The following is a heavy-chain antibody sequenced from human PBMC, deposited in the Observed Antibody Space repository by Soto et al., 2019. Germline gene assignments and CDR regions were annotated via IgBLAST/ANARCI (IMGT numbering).Heavy chain of an antibody. CDR3: ARRVVQRGYYYYYGMDV. CDR1: GGTFSSYA. CDR2: IIPIFGTA. Sequence: QVQLVQSGAEVKKPGSSVKVSCKASGGTFSSYAISWVRQAPGQGLEWMGGIIPIFGTANYAQKFQGRVTITAXXSXSXXYMELSSLRSEDTAVYYCARRVVQRGYYYYYGMDVWGQGTTVTVSS. D-gene: IGHD1-1*01. J-gene: IGHJ6*02. V-gene: IGHV1-69*12.